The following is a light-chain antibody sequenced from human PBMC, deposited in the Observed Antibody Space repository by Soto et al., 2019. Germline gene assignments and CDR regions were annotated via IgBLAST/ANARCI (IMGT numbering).Light chain of an antibody. CDR1: QGISNY. J-gene: IGKJ3*01. CDR2: DAS. CDR3: QQRINWPPT. V-gene: IGKV3-11*01. Sequence: EIVMTQSPATLSLSPGERATLSCRASQGISNYLAWYQQKPGQAPRLLIYDASNRATGIPARFSGSGSGTDFTLTISSLEPEDSAVYYCQQRINWPPTFGPGTKVDIK.